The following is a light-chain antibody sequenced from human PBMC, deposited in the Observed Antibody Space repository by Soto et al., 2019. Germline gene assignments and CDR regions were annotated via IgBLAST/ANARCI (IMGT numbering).Light chain of an antibody. V-gene: IGKV3-15*01. CDR3: HQYNNWPPVT. CDR1: QSVSSN. Sequence: EIVMTQSPATLSVSPGERATLSCRASQSVSSNLAWYQQKPGQAPMLLIYGASTSATGITARFSGSGSGTEFTLTISSLQSEDFAVYSCHQYNNWPPVTFGQGTRLEIK. J-gene: IGKJ5*01. CDR2: GAS.